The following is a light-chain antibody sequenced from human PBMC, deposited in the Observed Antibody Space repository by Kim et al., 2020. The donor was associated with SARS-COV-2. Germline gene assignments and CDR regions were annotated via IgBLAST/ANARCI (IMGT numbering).Light chain of an antibody. V-gene: IGKV3-15*01. CDR3: QQSHDWPPLT. CDR1: QTINNK. J-gene: IGKJ1*01. Sequence: LSVSPGERATLSCRASQTINNKLVWYQQKPGQAPRLLIYDATTRATGVPARFIGSGSETDFTLTISSLQSEDFAVYYCQQSHDWPPLTFGQGTKVDIK. CDR2: DAT.